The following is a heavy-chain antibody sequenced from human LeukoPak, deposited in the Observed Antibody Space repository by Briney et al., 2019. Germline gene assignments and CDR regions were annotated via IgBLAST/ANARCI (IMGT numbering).Heavy chain of an antibody. J-gene: IGHJ4*02. CDR3: ARDKSSGWFDF. Sequence: GRSLRLSCAASGSTFSSYGMHWVRQAPGKGLEWVAVIWDDGSTQYYADSVKGRFTISRDNSKNTLYLQMNSLRDEDTAVYYCARDKSSGWFDFWGQGTLVTVSS. V-gene: IGHV3-33*08. D-gene: IGHD6-19*01. CDR1: GSTFSSYG. CDR2: IWDDGSTQ.